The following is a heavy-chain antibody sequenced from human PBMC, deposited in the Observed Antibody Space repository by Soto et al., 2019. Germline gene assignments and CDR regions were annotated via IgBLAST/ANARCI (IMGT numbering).Heavy chain of an antibody. CDR3: ARGVLAAAGPGDY. V-gene: IGHV3-7*05. D-gene: IGHD6-13*01. CDR1: GFTFSIYW. CDR2: IKQDGSEK. J-gene: IGHJ4*02. Sequence: EVQLVESGGGLVQPGGSLRLSCAASGFTFSIYWMTWVRQAPGKGLEWVANIKQDGSEKHYVDSVKGRFTISRDNAKNSLYLQMNSLRAEDTAVYYCARGVLAAAGPGDYWGQGTLVTVSS.